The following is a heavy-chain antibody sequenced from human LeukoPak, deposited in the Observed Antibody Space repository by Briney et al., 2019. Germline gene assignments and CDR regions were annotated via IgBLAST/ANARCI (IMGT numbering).Heavy chain of an antibody. Sequence: ASVKVSCKASGSIFTNYAISWVRQAPGQGLEWMGWISGYNGNTSYAQKLQGRVTMTTDTSTSTAYMELRSLRSDDTAVYYCARGPPFRGSGSYPPDYYGMDVWGQGTTVTVSS. D-gene: IGHD3-10*01. J-gene: IGHJ6*02. CDR2: ISGYNGNT. CDR1: GSIFTNYA. V-gene: IGHV1-18*01. CDR3: ARGPPFRGSGSYPPDYYGMDV.